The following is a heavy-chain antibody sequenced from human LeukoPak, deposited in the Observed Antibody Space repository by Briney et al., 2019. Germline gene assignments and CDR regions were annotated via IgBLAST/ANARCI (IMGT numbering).Heavy chain of an antibody. J-gene: IGHJ6*02. CDR1: GYTLTELS. CDR3: ATDRKRYRYYGMYV. D-gene: IGHD3-9*01. CDR2: FDPEDGET. Sequence: ASVRVSCKVSGYTLTELSMHWVRQAPGKGLEWMGGFDPEDGETIYAQKFQGRVTMTEDTSTDTAYMELSSLRSEDTAVYYCATDRKRYRYYGMYVWGQGTTVTVSS. V-gene: IGHV1-24*01.